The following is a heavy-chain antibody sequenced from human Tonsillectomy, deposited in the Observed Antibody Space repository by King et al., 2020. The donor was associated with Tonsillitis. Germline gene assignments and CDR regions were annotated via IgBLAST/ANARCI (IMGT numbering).Heavy chain of an antibody. V-gene: IGHV4-61*01. CDR2: IYYSGST. D-gene: IGHD6-13*01. Sequence: MQLQESGPGLLNPSETLSLTCNVSVGSVSSGSYSLSWIRQPPGKGLEWIGYIYYSGSTKYNPSLKSRVTISVDTSKNQFSLKLSSVTAADTAVYYCARGREGGIFDYWGQGTLVTVSS. CDR3: ARGREGGIFDY. CDR1: VGSVSSGSYS. J-gene: IGHJ4*02.